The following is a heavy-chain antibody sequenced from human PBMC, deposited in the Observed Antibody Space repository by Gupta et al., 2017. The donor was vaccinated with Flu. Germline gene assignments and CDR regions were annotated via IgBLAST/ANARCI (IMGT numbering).Heavy chain of an antibody. D-gene: IGHD6-13*01. V-gene: IGHV3-9*01. CDR1: A. CDR2: NSGNSGSV. J-gene: IGHJ4*02. CDR3: VKETLSSSWSLLDY. Sequence: ARHWVRLVRGKGREWVEGNSGNSGSVGYADAVKGRFTISRDKDKKTLYLQMDRLRTEDTAFDYCVKETLSSSWSLLDYWGKGTLVTVSS.